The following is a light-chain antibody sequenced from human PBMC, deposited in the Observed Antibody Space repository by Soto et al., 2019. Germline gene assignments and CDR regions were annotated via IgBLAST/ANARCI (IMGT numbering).Light chain of an antibody. CDR3: AAWDDTLRSSYV. CDR1: GSNIGSNY. CDR2: KNS. J-gene: IGLJ1*01. Sequence: QSVLTQPPSASGTPGQTVTISCSGSGSNIGSNYVDWYQQFPGTAPKLLIYKNSQRPSGVPDRFSGSKSGTSASLAISGLRPEDEAHYYCAAWDDTLRSSYVFGPGTKVTVL. V-gene: IGLV1-47*01.